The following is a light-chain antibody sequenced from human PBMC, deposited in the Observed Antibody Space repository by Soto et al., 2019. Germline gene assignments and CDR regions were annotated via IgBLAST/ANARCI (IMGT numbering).Light chain of an antibody. Sequence: QSVLTQPPSVSGAPGQRVTISCSGSSSNIGAGYDVNWYRQLPGTAPKLLIYGNSDRPSGVPDRFSGSKSGTSASLAITGLQAEDEADYFCQSYDRSLRTYVFGTATKLT. CDR3: QSYDRSLRTYV. CDR1: SSNIGAGYD. V-gene: IGLV1-40*01. CDR2: GNS. J-gene: IGLJ1*01.